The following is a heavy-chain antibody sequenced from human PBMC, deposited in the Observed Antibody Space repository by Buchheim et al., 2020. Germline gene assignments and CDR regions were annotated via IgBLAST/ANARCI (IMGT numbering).Heavy chain of an antibody. CDR2: IWYDGSNK. V-gene: IGHV3-33*01. Sequence: QVQLVESGGGVVQPGRSLRLSCAASGFTFSTYGMHWVRQAPGKGLEWVAVIWYDGSNKYYADSVKGRFTISRDNSKNTLYLQMNSLRGEDTAVYYCARDTIGYDLNYYYGMDVWGQGTT. J-gene: IGHJ6*02. D-gene: IGHD3-3*01. CDR3: ARDTIGYDLNYYYGMDV. CDR1: GFTFSTYG.